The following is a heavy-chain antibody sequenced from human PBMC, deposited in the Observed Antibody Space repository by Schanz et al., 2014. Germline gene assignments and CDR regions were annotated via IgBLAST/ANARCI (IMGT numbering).Heavy chain of an antibody. Sequence: QVQLVESGGGVVQPGRSLRLSCAASGFTFSSYAMHWVRPAPGKGLEWVAVISYDGSNKYYADSVKGRFTISRDNSKNTLYLQMNSLRAEDTAVYYCARDPSGSYGWFDPWGQGTLVTVSS. CDR2: ISYDGSNK. J-gene: IGHJ5*02. CDR3: ARDPSGSYGWFDP. D-gene: IGHD1-26*01. CDR1: GFTFSSYA. V-gene: IGHV3-30*04.